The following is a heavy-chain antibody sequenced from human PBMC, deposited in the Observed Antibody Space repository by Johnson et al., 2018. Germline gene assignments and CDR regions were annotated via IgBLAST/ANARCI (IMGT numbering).Heavy chain of an antibody. J-gene: IGHJ3*01. V-gene: IGHV3-9*01. CDR1: GFTFNHNA. CDR3: VKDVSEQGLAGGGNVFAT. D-gene: IGHD6-19*01. CDR2: ISSHSGDM. Sequence: VQLVESGGGVVQAGKSLRVSCAASGFTFNHNAMHWVRQPPGKGLEWVSGISSHSGDMGYADSVKGRFPISRDNAKNSLYLQMNSLGREDAALDYCVKDVSEQGLAGGGNVFATWGQGTRVAVSS.